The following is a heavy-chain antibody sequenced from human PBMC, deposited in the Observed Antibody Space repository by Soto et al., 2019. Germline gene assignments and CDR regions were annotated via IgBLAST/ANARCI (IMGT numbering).Heavy chain of an antibody. Sequence: ASVKVSCKASGYTFTGYYMHWVRQAPGQGLGWMGWINPNSGGTNYAQKFQGWVTMTRDTSISTAYMELSRLRSDDTAVYYCARAHLNHYDFWSGYYTLWFDPWGQGTLVTVSS. D-gene: IGHD3-3*01. J-gene: IGHJ5*02. CDR3: ARAHLNHYDFWSGYYTLWFDP. CDR1: GYTFTGYY. CDR2: INPNSGGT. V-gene: IGHV1-2*04.